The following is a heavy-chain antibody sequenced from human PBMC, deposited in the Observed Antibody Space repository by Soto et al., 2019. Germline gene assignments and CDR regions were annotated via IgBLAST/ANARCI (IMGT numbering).Heavy chain of an antibody. Sequence: SVKVSCKASGFTFTTSGIHWVRQARGQGLEWMGWIVVGSGNTKYNQKFQERVTLTRDMATDTAYMDLRSLTSADTAIYYCAAVVPPSGILERLGLDPWGQGTLVTVSS. J-gene: IGHJ5*02. CDR2: IVVGSGNT. CDR3: AAVVPPSGILERLGLDP. D-gene: IGHD3-3*01. CDR1: GFTFTTSG. V-gene: IGHV1-58*02.